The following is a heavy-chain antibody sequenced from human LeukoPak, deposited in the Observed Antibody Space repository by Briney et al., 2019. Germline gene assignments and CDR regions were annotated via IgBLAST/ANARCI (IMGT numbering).Heavy chain of an antibody. D-gene: IGHD2-2*01. CDR2: INHSGST. CDR1: GGSFSGYY. CDR3: ARAAVPDIVVVPAAMHYYYGMDV. V-gene: IGHV4-34*01. J-gene: IGHJ6*02. Sequence: SETLSLTCAVYGGSFSGYYWSWIRQPPGKGLEWVGEINHSGSTTYNPSLKRRVTISVDTSKNQFSLKLRSVTAADTAVYYCARAAVPDIVVVPAAMHYYYGMDVWGQGTTVTVSS.